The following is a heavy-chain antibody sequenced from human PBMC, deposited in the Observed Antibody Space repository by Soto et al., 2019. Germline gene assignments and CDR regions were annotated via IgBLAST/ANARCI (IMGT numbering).Heavy chain of an antibody. CDR2: MSYDGSEK. CDR3: ASAWTGGWFRGWAGMDG. V-gene: IGHV3-30-3*01. CDR1: GFKFTDYA. J-gene: IGHJ6*02. Sequence: QVQLVESGGGVVQPGRSLRLSCAASGFKFTDYAIHWVRQAPDRGLEWVAVMSYDGSEKYYADSVKGRFTISRETAKNTMTLQMNSLRAEDTVVYYGASAWTGGWFRGWAGMDGWGQGTTVTGSS. D-gene: IGHD6-19*01.